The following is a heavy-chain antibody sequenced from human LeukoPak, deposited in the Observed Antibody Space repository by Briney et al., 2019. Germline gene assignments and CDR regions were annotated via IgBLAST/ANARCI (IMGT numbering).Heavy chain of an antibody. J-gene: IGHJ4*02. D-gene: IGHD1-7*01. CDR3: AKDRRNSDYFDY. CDR2: ISGSGGST. CDR1: GFTFSSYA. Sequence: GGSLRLSCAASGFTFSSYAMSWVRQAPGKGLEWVSAISGSGGSTYYADSVKGGFTISRDNSKNTLYLQMNSLRAEDTAVYYCAKDRRNSDYFDYWGQGTLVTVSS. V-gene: IGHV3-23*01.